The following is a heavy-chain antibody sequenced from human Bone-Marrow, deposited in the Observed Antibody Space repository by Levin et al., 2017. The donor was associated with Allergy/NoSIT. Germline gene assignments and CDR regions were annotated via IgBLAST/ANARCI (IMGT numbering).Heavy chain of an antibody. D-gene: IGHD2-15*01. CDR3: ARLILGGESYYYGLDV. Sequence: GASVKVSCKASGYTFAEYGVSWVRQAPGQGLEWMGWISGHNEDTNYAQKVQARVTLATDASTSTAYLELRSLGPDDTAVYYCARLILGGESYYYGLDVWGQGTDVIVS. V-gene: IGHV1-18*01. J-gene: IGHJ6*02. CDR1: GYTFAEYG. CDR2: ISGHNEDT.